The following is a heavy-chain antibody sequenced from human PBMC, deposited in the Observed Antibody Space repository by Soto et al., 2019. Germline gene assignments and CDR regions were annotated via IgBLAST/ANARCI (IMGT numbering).Heavy chain of an antibody. V-gene: IGHV4-39*01. Sequence: QLQLQESGPGLVKPSETLSLTCTVSSAPVSSSTYTWGGIRQPPGKGLEWIGSISYRGSTYYNPSRKSRVTVSVDTSKNQFSLRVTSVTAAATAVYYCARLHGYCISSSCHGHYAMDVWGQGTTVTVSS. J-gene: IGHJ6*02. CDR2: ISYRGST. CDR3: ARLHGYCISSSCHGHYAMDV. CDR1: SAPVSSSTYT. D-gene: IGHD2-2*01.